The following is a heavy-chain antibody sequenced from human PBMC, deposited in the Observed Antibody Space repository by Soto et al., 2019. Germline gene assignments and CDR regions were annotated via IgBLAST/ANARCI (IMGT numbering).Heavy chain of an antibody. Sequence: AAVKVSCKASGYTFSTYGITWVRQAPGQGLDWMGWINPLKGDTRSAANFQDRVTMTTDTSTRTAYMELRSLRSDDTAVYYCARVKVPAAILGAFDLWGQGTLVTVSS. CDR1: GYTFSTYG. CDR2: INPLKGDT. J-gene: IGHJ3*01. CDR3: ARVKVPAAILGAFDL. D-gene: IGHD2-2*02. V-gene: IGHV1-18*01.